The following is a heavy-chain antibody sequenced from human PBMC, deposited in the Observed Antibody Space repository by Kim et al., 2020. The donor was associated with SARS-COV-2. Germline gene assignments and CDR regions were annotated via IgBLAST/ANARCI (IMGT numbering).Heavy chain of an antibody. CDR1: GFTFSSYA. CDR3: ARDGGHRAFDI. J-gene: IGHJ3*02. V-gene: IGHV3-30*04. CDR2: ISYDGSNK. D-gene: IGHD3-16*01. Sequence: GGSLRLSCAASGFTFSSYAMHWVRQAPGKGLEWVAVISYDGSNKYYADSVKGRFTISRDNSKNTLYLQMNSLRAEDTAVYYCARDGGHRAFDIWGQGTM.